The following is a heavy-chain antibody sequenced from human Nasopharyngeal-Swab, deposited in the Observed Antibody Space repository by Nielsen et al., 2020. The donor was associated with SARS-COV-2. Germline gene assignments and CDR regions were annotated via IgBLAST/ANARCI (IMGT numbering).Heavy chain of an antibody. J-gene: IGHJ3*02. CDR2: IYYSGST. V-gene: IGHV4-59*01. D-gene: IGHD5-24*01. Sequence: WIRQHPGKGLEWIGYIYYSGSTNYNPSLKSRVTISVDTSKNQFSLKLSSVTAADTAVYYCARDGEMAAFDIWGQGTMVTVSS. CDR3: ARDGEMAAFDI.